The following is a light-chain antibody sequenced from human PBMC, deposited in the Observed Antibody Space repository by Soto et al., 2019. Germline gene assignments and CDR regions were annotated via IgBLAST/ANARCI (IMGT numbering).Light chain of an antibody. V-gene: IGKV3-15*01. Sequence: EIVMTQSPATLSVSPGERATLSCRASQGVGSNLAWYQHKPGQAPRLLIFGASTRATDIPARFSGSGSGTEFTLTISSVQSVDFAVYYCQQYNYWPPVTFGGGTKVEIE. CDR1: QGVGSN. CDR2: GAS. CDR3: QQYNYWPPVT. J-gene: IGKJ4*01.